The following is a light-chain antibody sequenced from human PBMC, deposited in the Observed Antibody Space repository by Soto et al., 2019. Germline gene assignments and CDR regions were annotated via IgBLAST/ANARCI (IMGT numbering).Light chain of an antibody. V-gene: IGLV2-14*01. Sequence: QSALTQPASGSGSPGQSITISFTGTSSDVGGYNYVSWYQQHPGKAPKLMIYEVSTRPSGVSNRFSGSKSGNTASLTISGLQAEDEADYYCSSYTSSSTYVFGNGTKLTVL. J-gene: IGLJ1*01. CDR3: SSYTSSSTYV. CDR2: EVS. CDR1: SSDVGGYNY.